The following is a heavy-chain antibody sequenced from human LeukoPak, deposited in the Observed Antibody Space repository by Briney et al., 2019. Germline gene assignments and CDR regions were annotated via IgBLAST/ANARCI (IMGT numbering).Heavy chain of an antibody. CDR2: ISGSGGST. D-gene: IGHD1-1*01. CDR1: GFTFSSYA. CDR3: VGWNDERWVDY. J-gene: IGHJ4*02. Sequence: GGSLRLSCAASGFTFSSYAMSWVRQAPEKGLEWVSAISGSGGSTYYADSVKGRFTISRDNSKNTLYLQMNSLRAEDTAVYYCVGWNDERWVDYWGQGTLVTVSS. V-gene: IGHV3-23*01.